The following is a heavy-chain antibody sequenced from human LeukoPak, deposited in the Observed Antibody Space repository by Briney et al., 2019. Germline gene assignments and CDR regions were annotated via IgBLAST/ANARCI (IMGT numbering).Heavy chain of an antibody. J-gene: IGHJ3*02. Sequence: ASVKVSCKASGYTFTGYYMHWVRQAPGQGLEWMGWINPNSGGTNYAQKFQGRVTMTRDTSISTAYMELSRLRSDDTAVYYCARAEIDSSSGVFDIWGQGTMVTVSS. CDR1: GYTFTGYY. CDR3: ARAEIDSSSGVFDI. D-gene: IGHD6-6*01. V-gene: IGHV1-2*02. CDR2: INPNSGGT.